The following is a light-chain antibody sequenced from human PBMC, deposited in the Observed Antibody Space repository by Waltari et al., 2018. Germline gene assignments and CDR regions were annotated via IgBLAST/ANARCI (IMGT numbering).Light chain of an antibody. V-gene: IGKV3-15*01. CDR3: QQYNNWPYT. CDR2: GAS. CDR1: QSISTN. Sequence: EIVMTQSPATLSVSPGERATLSCRASQSISTNLAWYQQTSGHAPSLLVYGASTRATGIPARFSGSGSGTEFSLTISSLQSEDFAVYYCQQYNNWPYTFGQGTKLEIK. J-gene: IGKJ2*01.